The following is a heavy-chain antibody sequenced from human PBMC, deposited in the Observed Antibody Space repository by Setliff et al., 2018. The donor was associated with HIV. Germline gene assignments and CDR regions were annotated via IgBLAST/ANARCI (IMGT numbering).Heavy chain of an antibody. CDR3: ARGSIAAPRVVFDY. CDR2: ISPNNGDT. Sequence: ASVKVSCKASGYMFTDYFMHWVRQAPGQGLEWMGWISPNNGDTTIPQRFQGRVTMTRDTSINTAYLELSGLRSDDTAVYYCARGSIAAPRVVFDYWGQGTLVTVSS. J-gene: IGHJ4*02. D-gene: IGHD6-6*01. CDR1: GYMFTDYF. V-gene: IGHV1-2*02.